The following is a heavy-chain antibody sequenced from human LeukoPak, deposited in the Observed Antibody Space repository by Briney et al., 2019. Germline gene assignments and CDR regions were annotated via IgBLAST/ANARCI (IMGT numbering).Heavy chain of an antibody. CDR3: ASLGTGPFDY. D-gene: IGHD3/OR15-3a*01. Sequence: PGGSLRLSCAASGFTFSDYYMSWIRQAPGKGLEWVSYISSSSSYTNYVDSVKGRFTISRDNAKNSLYLQVNSLRAEDTAVYYCASLGTGPFDYWGQGTLVTVSS. V-gene: IGHV3-11*06. CDR2: ISSSSSYT. J-gene: IGHJ4*02. CDR1: GFTFSDYY.